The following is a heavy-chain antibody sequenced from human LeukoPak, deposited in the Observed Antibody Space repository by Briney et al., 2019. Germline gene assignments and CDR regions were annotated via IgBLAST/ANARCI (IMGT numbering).Heavy chain of an antibody. V-gene: IGHV3-48*03. CDR1: GFTFSSYE. J-gene: IGHJ5*02. CDR3: AGQSRLGYCSGGSCYSQPFDP. Sequence: GGSLRLSCAVSGFTFSSYEMNWVRQAPGKGLEWVSYISSSGFNIYYADSVKGRFTISRDNAKDSLYLQMNSLRAEDTAVYYCAGQSRLGYCSGGSCYSQPFDPWGQGTLVTVSS. D-gene: IGHD2-15*01. CDR2: ISSSGFNI.